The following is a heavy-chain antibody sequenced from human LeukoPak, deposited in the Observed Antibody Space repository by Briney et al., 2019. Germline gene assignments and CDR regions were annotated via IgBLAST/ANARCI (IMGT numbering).Heavy chain of an antibody. Sequence: PGGSLRLSCAASRSTFSSYEMNWVRQAPGKGLEWLSYISSSGSTIYYADSVKGRFTISRDNAKNSLYLRMNSLRAEDTALYYCAREILTGYAFDIWGQGTMVTVSS. CDR2: ISSSGSTI. CDR1: RSTFSSYE. J-gene: IGHJ3*02. V-gene: IGHV3-48*03. D-gene: IGHD7-27*01. CDR3: AREILTGYAFDI.